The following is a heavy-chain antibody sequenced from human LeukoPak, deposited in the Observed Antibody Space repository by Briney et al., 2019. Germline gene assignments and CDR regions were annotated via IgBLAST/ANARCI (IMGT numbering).Heavy chain of an antibody. CDR3: ARAVEMSTYTFDY. CDR2: INTNTGNP. CDR1: GYTFTSNS. D-gene: IGHD5-24*01. Sequence: ALVKVSCKASGYTFTSNSMNWVRQAPGQGLEWMGWINTNTGNPTYAQGFTGRFVFSLDTSVTTAYLQISSLKAEDTAVYYCARAVEMSTYTFDYWGQGTLVTVSS. J-gene: IGHJ4*02. V-gene: IGHV7-4-1*02.